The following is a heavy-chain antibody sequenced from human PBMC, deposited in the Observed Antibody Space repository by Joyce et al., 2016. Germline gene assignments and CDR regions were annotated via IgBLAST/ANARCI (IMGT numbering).Heavy chain of an antibody. CDR2: TRRRTDKYAT. CDR3: ARQDLSVEDY. V-gene: IGHV3-73*02. Sequence: EVQLVESGGALVQPGGSLKLSCVGFGFSLSGSHMHWVRQAPGKGREGVAHTRRRTDKYATAYAASVRGRFTISRDESKNTAYLQMNSLKTEDTGVYYCARQDLSVEDYWGQGTQVTVSS. CDR1: GFSLSGSH. D-gene: IGHD6-19*01. J-gene: IGHJ4*02.